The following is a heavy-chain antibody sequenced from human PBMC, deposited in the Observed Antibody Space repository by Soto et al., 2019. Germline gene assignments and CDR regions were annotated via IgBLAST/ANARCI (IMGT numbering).Heavy chain of an antibody. CDR3: ARSVTP. D-gene: IGHD3-10*01. CDR1: GGYIRSGGCY. J-gene: IGHJ5*02. CDR2: IYYSGST. V-gene: IGHV4-31*03. Sequence: SETKCLTSTVAGGYIRSGGCYWNWIRQHPGKGLEWIGYIYYSGSTYYNPSLKSRVTISVDTSKNQFSLKLTSVTAADTAVYYCARSVTPWGQGTLVTVSS.